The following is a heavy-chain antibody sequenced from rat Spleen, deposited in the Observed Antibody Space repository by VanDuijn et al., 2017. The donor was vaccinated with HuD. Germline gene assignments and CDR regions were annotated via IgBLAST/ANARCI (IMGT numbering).Heavy chain of an antibody. D-gene: IGHD5-1*01. CDR1: GFSLISNG. CDR3: ARSETGRGFDY. J-gene: IGHJ2*01. CDR2: ISSGGST. V-gene: IGHV2S12*01. Sequence: VQLKESGPGLVQPSQTLSLTCTVSGFSLISNGVSWVRQPPGKGLEWIAAISSGGSTYYNSALKSRLSFSRDTSKSQVFLKMNSLQTEDTATYYCARSETGRGFDYWGQGVMVTVSS.